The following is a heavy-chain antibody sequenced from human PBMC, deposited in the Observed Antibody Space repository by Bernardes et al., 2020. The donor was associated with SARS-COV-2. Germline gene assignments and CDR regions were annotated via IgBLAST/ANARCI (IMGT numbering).Heavy chain of an antibody. CDR1: GLTFSSYR. CDR3: ARDRGGPHYDFWSGSDAFDI. Sequence: GGSLRLSCAASGLTFSSYRMNWVRQAPGPGLAWVSSISSRSSYIYYADSMKGRFTISRDNTKNSLYLQMNSLRVEDTSVYYCARDRGGPHYDFWSGSDAFDIWGKGTMVTVSS. D-gene: IGHD3-3*01. J-gene: IGHJ3*02. V-gene: IGHV3-21*01. CDR2: ISSRSSYI.